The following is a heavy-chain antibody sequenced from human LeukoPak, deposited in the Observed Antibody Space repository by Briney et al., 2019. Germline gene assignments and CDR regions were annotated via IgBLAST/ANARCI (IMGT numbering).Heavy chain of an antibody. CDR3: AREAWSVAGIESIEHFDY. CDR1: GYTFTGYY. CDR2: INPNSGGT. J-gene: IGHJ4*02. D-gene: IGHD6-19*01. Sequence: ASVKVSCKASGYTFTGYYIHWVRQAPGQGLEWTGWINPNSGGTNYAQKFQGRVTMTRDTSISTAYMELSRLRSDDTAVYYCAREAWSVAGIESIEHFDYWGQGTLVTVSS. V-gene: IGHV1-2*02.